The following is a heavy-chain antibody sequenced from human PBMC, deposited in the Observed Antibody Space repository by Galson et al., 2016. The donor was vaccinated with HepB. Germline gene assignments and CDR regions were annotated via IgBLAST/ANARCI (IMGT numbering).Heavy chain of an antibody. Sequence: PALVKPTQTLTLTCTLSEFSLSTSGMRVSWIRQPPGKALEWLARIHWDDDKFYSTSLKTRLTISMDTSKNQVVLTMTNMDPVDTATYYCARHRFYSYGLDEWGQGTLVTVSS. J-gene: IGHJ4*02. CDR2: IHWDDDK. D-gene: IGHD5-18*01. CDR3: ARHRFYSYGLDE. V-gene: IGHV2-70*04. CDR1: EFSLSTSGMR.